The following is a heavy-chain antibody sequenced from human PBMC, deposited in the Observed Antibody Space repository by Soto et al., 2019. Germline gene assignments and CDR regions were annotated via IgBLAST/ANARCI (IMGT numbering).Heavy chain of an antibody. J-gene: IGHJ6*02. V-gene: IGHV5-10-1*01. CDR1: GYSFTTYW. D-gene: IGHD1-26*01. CDR2: IDPGDSST. Sequence: GESLKISCQGSGYSFTTYWISWVRQMPGKGLEWMGKIDPGDSSTNYSPSFRGHTTISVDRSINTAHLQFSSLKAADTAVYYCARLEKWYYNYYGLDVWGQGTMVTVSS. CDR3: ARLEKWYYNYYGLDV.